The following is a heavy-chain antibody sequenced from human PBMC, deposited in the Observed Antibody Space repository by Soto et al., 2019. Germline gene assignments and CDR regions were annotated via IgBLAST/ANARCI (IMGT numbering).Heavy chain of an antibody. CDR2: ISPYTGNT. J-gene: IGHJ6*02. Sequence: QVQLVQSGDEVKKPGASVKVSCKASGYIFVNYGIAWVRQAPGQGLEWMGWISPYTGNTHSASKVQGRLTMTTDTSTSTAYMDLASLTSDETAVYYGAMVDNYVTPTPQDVWGQGTTVTVSS. CDR3: AMVDNYVTPTPQDV. D-gene: IGHD3-16*01. CDR1: GYIFVNYG. V-gene: IGHV1-18*01.